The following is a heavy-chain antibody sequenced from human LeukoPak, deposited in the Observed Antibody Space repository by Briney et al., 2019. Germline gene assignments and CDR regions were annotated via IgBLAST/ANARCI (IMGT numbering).Heavy chain of an antibody. Sequence: GGSLRLSCAASGFTFTNAWMSWVRRAPRKGLEWVAQIKTEIDGGPTDYAAPVKGRFTISRDNSKQTLDLQMNSLRPEDTAVYYCARSGYSTGWNIWYLDLWGRGTLVTVSS. D-gene: IGHD2-8*02. CDR3: ARSGYSTGWNIWYLDL. CDR2: IKTEIDGGPT. J-gene: IGHJ2*01. CDR1: GFTFTNAW. V-gene: IGHV3-15*01.